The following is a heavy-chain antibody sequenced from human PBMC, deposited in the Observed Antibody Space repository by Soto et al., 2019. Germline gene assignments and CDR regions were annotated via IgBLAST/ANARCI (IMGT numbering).Heavy chain of an antibody. CDR1: GFTFSSYG. D-gene: IGHD6-6*01. CDR2: IWYDGSNK. J-gene: IGHJ4*02. CDR3: AIVAFPALPAREGMDD. V-gene: IGHV3-33*01. Sequence: QVQLVESGGGVVQPGRSLRLSCAASGFTFSSYGMHWVRQAPGKGLEWVAVIWYDGSNKYYADSVKGRFTISRDNSKKTRYLKVTRLIAEDMGVYYCAIVAFPALPAREGMDDWGQGTLVTVSS.